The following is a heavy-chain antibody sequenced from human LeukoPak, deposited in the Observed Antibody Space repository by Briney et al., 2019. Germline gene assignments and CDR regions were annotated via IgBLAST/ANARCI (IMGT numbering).Heavy chain of an antibody. CDR2: IYYSGST. CDR3: AMGTPGAFDI. D-gene: IGHD2-15*01. J-gene: IGHJ3*02. CDR1: GGSISSYY. V-gene: IGHV4-59*08. Sequence: PSETLSLTCTVSGGSISSYYWSWIRQPPGKGLEWIGYIYYSGSTNYNPSLKSRVTISVDTSKNQFSLKLSSVTAADTAVYYCAMGTPGAFDIWGQGTMVTVSS.